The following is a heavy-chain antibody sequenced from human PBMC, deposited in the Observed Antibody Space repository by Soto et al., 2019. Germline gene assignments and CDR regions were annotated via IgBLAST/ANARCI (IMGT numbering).Heavy chain of an antibody. CDR2: IMQDGSER. V-gene: IGHV3-7*01. CDR1: GFTFSNYW. J-gene: IGHJ4*02. CDR3: ARSTGWYPDS. Sequence: EVQLVESGGGLVQPGGSLRLSCAASGFTFSNYWMNWVRQAPGKGLEWVANIMQDGSERYYLDSVKGRFTIYRDNAKNSLYLQMNSLRGEDTAGYYCARSTGWYPDSWGRGTLVTVSS. D-gene: IGHD6-19*01.